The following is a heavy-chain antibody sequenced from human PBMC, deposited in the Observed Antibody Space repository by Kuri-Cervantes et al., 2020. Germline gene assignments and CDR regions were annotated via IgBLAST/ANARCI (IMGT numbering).Heavy chain of an antibody. V-gene: IGHV3-48*03. CDR3: ARSIRISAPGNYDS. CDR1: GFTFSSYA. CDR2: ISNTGGTM. D-gene: IGHD6-13*01. J-gene: IGHJ4*02. Sequence: GGSLRLSCAASGFTFSSYAMHWVRQAPGKGLEWISYISNTGGTMYYADSVKGRFTISRDNAKNSMFLQMNSLRVEDTAVYYCARSIRISAPGNYDSWGQGTLVTVSS.